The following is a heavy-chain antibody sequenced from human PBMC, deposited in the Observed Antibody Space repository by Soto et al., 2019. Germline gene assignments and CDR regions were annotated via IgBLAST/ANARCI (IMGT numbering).Heavy chain of an antibody. CDR1: GDSMSRHY. CDR3: ARGPFCGEECYFAY. D-gene: IGHD2-21*01. V-gene: IGHV4-4*07. Sequence: SETLSLTCSVFGDSMSRHYWSWIRQPAGKGLEYIGRIYNSGLINYNPSLESRVSMSVDPSKNQISLKLTSATAADTAIYYCARGPFCGEECYFAYWGQGTLVTVSS. J-gene: IGHJ4*02. CDR2: IYNSGLI.